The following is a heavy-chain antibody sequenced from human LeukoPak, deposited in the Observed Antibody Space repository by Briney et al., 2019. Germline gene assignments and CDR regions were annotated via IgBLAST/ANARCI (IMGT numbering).Heavy chain of an antibody. J-gene: IGHJ1*01. Sequence: GGSLRLSCAASGFTFEDYAMHGVRQAPGKGLEGVSLISGDGRSTYFADSVKGRFTISRDNSNNSLYLQMNSLRTEDTALYYCAKVYRYYDSSCQHWGQGTLVTVSS. CDR1: GFTFEDYA. D-gene: IGHD3-22*01. CDR2: ISGDGRST. CDR3: AKVYRYYDSSCQH. V-gene: IGHV3-43*02.